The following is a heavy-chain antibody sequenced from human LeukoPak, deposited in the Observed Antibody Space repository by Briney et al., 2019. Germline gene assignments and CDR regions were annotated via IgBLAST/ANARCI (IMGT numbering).Heavy chain of an antibody. Sequence: GASVKVSCKASGYTFTGYYMHWVRQAPGQGLEWMGWINPNSGGTNYAQKFQGRVTMTTDTSTSTAYMELRSLRSDDTAVYYCARRPSGSYYVDSWGQGTLVTVSS. V-gene: IGHV1-2*02. D-gene: IGHD1-26*01. CDR3: ARRPSGSYYVDS. CDR2: INPNSGGT. J-gene: IGHJ5*01. CDR1: GYTFTGYY.